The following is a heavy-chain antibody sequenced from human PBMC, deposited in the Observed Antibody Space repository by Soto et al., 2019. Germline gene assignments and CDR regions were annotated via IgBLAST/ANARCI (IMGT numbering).Heavy chain of an antibody. CDR3: AKDGAIAAADYFFDY. V-gene: IGHV3-30*18. CDR2: IASDGKDK. J-gene: IGHJ4*02. Sequence: GGSLRLSCAASGFTFSNHAIRLVRQATGKGLEWVAVIASDGKDKRYADSVKGRFTISRDNSKNTVYLQMNSLRGEDTAVYYCAKDGAIAAADYFFDYWGQGSLVTVSS. D-gene: IGHD6-13*01. CDR1: GFTFSNHA.